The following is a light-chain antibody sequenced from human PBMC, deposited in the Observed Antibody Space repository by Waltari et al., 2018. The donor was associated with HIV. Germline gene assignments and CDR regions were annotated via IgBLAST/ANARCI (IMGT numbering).Light chain of an antibody. CDR2: GAS. J-gene: IGKJ1*01. CDR1: ECISSN. Sequence: EIVLTHSPATLSVSPGDRVTLSCRASECISSNLAWYQQKPGQAPRLVFYGASSRATGIPDRFSGSGSGTEFTLTISSLQSEDFAVYYCQEYNNWPWTFGQGTKVEIK. CDR3: QEYNNWPWT. V-gene: IGKV3-15*01.